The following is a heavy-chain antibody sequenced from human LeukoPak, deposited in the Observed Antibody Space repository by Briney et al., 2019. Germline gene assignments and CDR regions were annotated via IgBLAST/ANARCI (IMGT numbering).Heavy chain of an antibody. J-gene: IGHJ4*02. CDR3: ARGRVMITFGGVIYPVGFDY. V-gene: IGHV4-34*01. D-gene: IGHD3-16*02. Sequence: SETLSLTCAVYGGSFSGYYWSWIRQPPGKGLEWIGEINHSGSTNYNPSLKSRVTISVDTSKNQFSLKLISVTAADTAVYYCARGRVMITFGGVIYPVGFDYWGQGTLVTVSS. CDR2: INHSGST. CDR1: GGSFSGYY.